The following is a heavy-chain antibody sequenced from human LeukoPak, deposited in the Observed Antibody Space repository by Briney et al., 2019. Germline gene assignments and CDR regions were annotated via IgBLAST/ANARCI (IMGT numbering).Heavy chain of an antibody. CDR2: INGGNGNT. CDR3: ARRGNIAAGGLDY. V-gene: IGHV1-3*01. D-gene: IGHD6-13*01. J-gene: IGHJ4*02. Sequence: GASVKVSCKASGYTFTSYGTSWVRQAPGQGLEWMAWINGGNGNTKYSQKFQGRVTITRDTSASTAYMELSSLTSEDTAVYYCARRGNIAAGGLDYWGQGTLVTVSS. CDR1: GYTFTSYG.